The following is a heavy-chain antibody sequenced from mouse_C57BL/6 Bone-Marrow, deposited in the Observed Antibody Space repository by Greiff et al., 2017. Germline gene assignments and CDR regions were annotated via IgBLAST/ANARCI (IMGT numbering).Heavy chain of an antibody. CDR1: GYTFTSYD. D-gene: IGHD1-1*01. J-gene: IGHJ1*03. CDR3: ARLEFDGSSRYWYFDV. Sequence: VQLQQSGPELVKPGASVKLSCKASGYTFTSYDINWVKQRPGQGLEWIGWIYPRDGSTKYNEKFKGKATLTVDTSSSTAYMELHSLTSEDSAVYFCARLEFDGSSRYWYFDVWGTGTTVTVSS. CDR2: IYPRDGST. V-gene: IGHV1-85*01.